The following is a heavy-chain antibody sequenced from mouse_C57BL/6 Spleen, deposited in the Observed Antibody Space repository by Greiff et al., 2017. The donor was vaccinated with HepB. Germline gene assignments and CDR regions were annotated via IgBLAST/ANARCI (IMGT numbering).Heavy chain of an antibody. Sequence: QVHVKQSGAELVRPGASVKLSCKASGYTFTDYYINWVKQRPGQGLEWIARIYPGSGNTYYNEKFKGKATLTAEKSSSTAYMQLSSLTSEDSAVYFCAREGIFDGYDGGYAMDYWGQGTSVTVSS. CDR1: GYTFTDYY. CDR3: AREGIFDGYDGGYAMDY. J-gene: IGHJ4*01. CDR2: IYPGSGNT. V-gene: IGHV1-76*01. D-gene: IGHD2-2*01.